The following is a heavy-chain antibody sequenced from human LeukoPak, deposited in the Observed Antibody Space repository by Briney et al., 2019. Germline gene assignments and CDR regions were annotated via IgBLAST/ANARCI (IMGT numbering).Heavy chain of an antibody. D-gene: IGHD4-23*01. Sequence: ASVKVSCKASGGTFSSYAISWVRQAPGQGLEWMGGIIPIFGTANYAQKFQGRVTITADKSTSTAYMELSSLRSDDTAVYYCARISTSSRGGSRSQSPFDYWGQGTLVTVSS. CDR2: IIPIFGTA. V-gene: IGHV1-69*06. CDR3: ARISTSSRGGSRSQSPFDY. CDR1: GGTFSSYA. J-gene: IGHJ4*02.